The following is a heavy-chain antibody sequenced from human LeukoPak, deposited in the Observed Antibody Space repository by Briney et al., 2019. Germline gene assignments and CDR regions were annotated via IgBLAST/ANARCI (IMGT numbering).Heavy chain of an antibody. CDR2: ISSSSSTI. CDR3: ARKNGLDY. Sequence: PGGSLRLSCAASGFTFSSYEMNWVRQAPGKGLEWVSYISSSSSTIYYADSVKGRFTISRDNAKNSLYLQMNSLRAEDTVVYYCARKNGLDYWGQGTLVTVSS. J-gene: IGHJ4*02. CDR1: GFTFSSYE. V-gene: IGHV3-48*03.